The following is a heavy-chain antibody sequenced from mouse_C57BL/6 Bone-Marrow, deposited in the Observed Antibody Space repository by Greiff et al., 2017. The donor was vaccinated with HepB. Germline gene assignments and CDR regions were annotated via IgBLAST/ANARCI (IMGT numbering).Heavy chain of an antibody. CDR3: ARFGTRGSWFAY. J-gene: IGHJ3*01. CDR2: INPNNGGT. Sequence: VQLKQSGPELVKPGASVKMSCKASGYTFTDYNMHWVKQSHGKSLEWIGYINPNNGGTSYNQKFKGKATLTVNKSSSTAYRELRSLTSEDSAVYYCARFGTRGSWFAYWGQGTLVTVSA. V-gene: IGHV1-22*01. CDR1: GYTFTDYN. D-gene: IGHD3-1*01.